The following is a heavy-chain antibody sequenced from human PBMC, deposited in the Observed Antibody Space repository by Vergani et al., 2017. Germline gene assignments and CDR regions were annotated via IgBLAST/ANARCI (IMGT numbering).Heavy chain of an antibody. J-gene: IGHJ2*01. CDR2: IYTSGST. Sequence: QVQLQESGPGLVKPSETLSLTCTVSGGSISSYYWSWIRQPAGKGLEWIGRIYTSGSTNYNPSLKSPVTMSVDTSKNQFSLKLSSVTAADTAVYYCARAGYESLAGHWYFDLWGRGTLVTVSS. CDR1: GGSISSYY. D-gene: IGHD3-9*01. CDR3: ARAGYESLAGHWYFDL. V-gene: IGHV4-4*07.